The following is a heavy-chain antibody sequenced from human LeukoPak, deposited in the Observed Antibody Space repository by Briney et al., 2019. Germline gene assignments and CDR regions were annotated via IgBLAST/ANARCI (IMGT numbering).Heavy chain of an antibody. D-gene: IGHD2-2*01. CDR2: VWYDGGNK. CDR1: GFTFRSYG. J-gene: IGHJ6*03. V-gene: IGHV3-33*01. Sequence: GGSLRLSCAASGFTFRSYGMHWVRQAPGEGLEWVAVVWYDGGNKNYAGSVKGRFTISRDNSKNTLYLQMNSLRAEDTAVYYCARDRAAAMEYYYMDVWGKGTTVTVSS. CDR3: ARDRAAAMEYYYMDV.